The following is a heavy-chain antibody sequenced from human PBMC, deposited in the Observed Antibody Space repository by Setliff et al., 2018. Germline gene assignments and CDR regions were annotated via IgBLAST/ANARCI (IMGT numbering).Heavy chain of an antibody. Sequence: SETLSLTCSVSGGSISSGSDYWTWIRQPAGKGLEWIGHIYTSGSTDYNPSLKSRVTISVDTSKNQFSLKLSSVTAADTAVYYCARAISGWYSAFYYYMDVWGKGTTVTVSS. CDR1: GGSISSGSDY. V-gene: IGHV4-61*09. J-gene: IGHJ6*03. D-gene: IGHD6-19*01. CDR3: ARAISGWYSAFYYYMDV. CDR2: IYTSGST.